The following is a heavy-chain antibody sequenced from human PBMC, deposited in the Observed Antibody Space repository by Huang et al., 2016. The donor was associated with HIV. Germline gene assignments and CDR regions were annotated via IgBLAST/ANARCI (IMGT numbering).Heavy chain of an antibody. J-gene: IGHJ4*02. CDR3: ARGSTPPFSTD. V-gene: IGHV3-21*01. Sequence: SCGASGFSFSSYGMNWVRQAPGKGLEWVSSITSSSTYKYYADSVKGRFTNSRDNAKNSLYLQMNSLRAEDTAVYYCARGSTPPFSTDWGQGTLVTVSS. CDR1: GFSFSSYG. D-gene: IGHD3-3*01. CDR2: ITSSSTYK.